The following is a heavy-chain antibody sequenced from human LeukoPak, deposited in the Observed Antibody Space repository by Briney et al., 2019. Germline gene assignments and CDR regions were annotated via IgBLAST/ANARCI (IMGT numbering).Heavy chain of an antibody. CDR3: ARELAYGSGSYWFAYYYYYMDV. V-gene: IGHV1-18*01. CDR2: ISAYNGNT. CDR1: GYTFTSYG. Sequence: ASVKVSCKASGYTFTSYGISWVRQAPGQGLEWMGWISAYNGNTNYAQKLQGRVTMTTDTSTSTAYMELRSLRSDDTAVYYCARELAYGSGSYWFAYYYYYMDVWGKGPRSPSP. D-gene: IGHD3-10*01. J-gene: IGHJ6*03.